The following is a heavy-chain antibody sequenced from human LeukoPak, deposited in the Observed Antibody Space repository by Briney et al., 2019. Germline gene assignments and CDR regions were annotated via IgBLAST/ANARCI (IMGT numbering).Heavy chain of an antibody. CDR3: ARGRPHGNDY. CDR2: IASDGSST. J-gene: IGHJ4*02. CDR1: GFTFSSYW. V-gene: IGHV3-74*01. D-gene: IGHD4-23*01. Sequence: GGSLRLSCAAPGFTFSSYWMNWVRQAPGKGLVCVSLIASDGSSTTYADSVKGRFSISRDNAKNTLYLQMNSLRVEDTAVYYCARGRPHGNDYWGQGTLVTVSS.